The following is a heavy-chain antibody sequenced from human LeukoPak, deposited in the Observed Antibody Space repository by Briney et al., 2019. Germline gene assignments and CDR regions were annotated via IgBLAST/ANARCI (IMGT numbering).Heavy chain of an antibody. Sequence: GGSLRLSCAASGFTVSSNYMSWVRQGLGKGLERVSVIYSGGSTYYADSVKGRFTISRDNSKNTLYLQMNSLRAEDTAVYYCARVGTGGWSYFQHWGQGTLVTVSS. V-gene: IGHV3-53*01. J-gene: IGHJ1*01. CDR1: GFTVSSNY. CDR3: ARVGTGGWSYFQH. CDR2: IYSGGST. D-gene: IGHD6-19*01.